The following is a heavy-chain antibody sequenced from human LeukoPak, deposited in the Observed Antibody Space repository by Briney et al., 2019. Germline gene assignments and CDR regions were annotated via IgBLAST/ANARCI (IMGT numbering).Heavy chain of an antibody. CDR1: GGTFSSYA. CDR3: ARDYEGGNWFDP. V-gene: IGHV1-69*13. J-gene: IGHJ5*02. Sequence: SVKVSCKASGGTFSSYAISWVRQAPGQGLEWMGGIIPIFGTANYAQKFQGRVTITADESTSTAYMELSSLRSEDTAVYYCARDYEGGNWFDPWGQGTLVTVSS. D-gene: IGHD3-3*01. CDR2: IIPIFGTA.